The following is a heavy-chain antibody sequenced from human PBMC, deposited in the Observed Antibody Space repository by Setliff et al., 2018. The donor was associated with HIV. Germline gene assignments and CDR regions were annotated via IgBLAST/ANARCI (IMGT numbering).Heavy chain of an antibody. CDR3: ARRGGSPGYYYYMDV. V-gene: IGHV3-20*01. D-gene: IGHD3-16*01. CDR2: INWNGGST. J-gene: IGHJ6*03. Sequence: PGGSLRLSCVASGFIFDDYGMSWVRQAPGKGLEWVSGINWNGGSTGYADSVKGRFTISRDNAKNSLYLQMNSLRAEDTALYHCARRGGSPGYYYYMDVWGKGTTVTVSS. CDR1: GFIFDDYG.